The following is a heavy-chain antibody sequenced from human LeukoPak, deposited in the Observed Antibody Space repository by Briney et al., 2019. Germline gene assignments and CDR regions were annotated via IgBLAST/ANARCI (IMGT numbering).Heavy chain of an antibody. CDR1: GFTFSSYS. J-gene: IGHJ4*02. CDR3: AKGSLGSWYFFDS. Sequence: GSLRLSCAASGFTFSSYSMNWVRQAPGKGLEWVSSISSSSSYIYYADSVKGRFTISRDNAKNSLYLQMNSLSAEDTAVYYCAKGSLGSWYFFDSWGQGTLVTVSP. CDR2: ISSSSSYI. V-gene: IGHV3-21*04. D-gene: IGHD6-13*01.